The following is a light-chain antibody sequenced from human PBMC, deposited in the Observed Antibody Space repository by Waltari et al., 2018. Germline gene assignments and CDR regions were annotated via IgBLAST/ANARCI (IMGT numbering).Light chain of an antibody. CDR3: QQYYDYQRS. CDR2: AAS. V-gene: IGKV1-8*01. Sequence: AIRMTQSPSSLSASTGDRVTITCRASQSVSTYLAWYQQKPGKAPKLLIYAASTLQRGVPLRFSGSGSGTDFTLSISYLQSEDFATYYCQQYYDYQRSFGQGTKVEIK. J-gene: IGKJ1*01. CDR1: QSVSTY.